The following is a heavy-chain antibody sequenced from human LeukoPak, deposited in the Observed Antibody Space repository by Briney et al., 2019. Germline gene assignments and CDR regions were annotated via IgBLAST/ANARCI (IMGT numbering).Heavy chain of an antibody. Sequence: GSLRLSCAASGFTFSSYAVSWVRQAPGKGLEWVSTISPTGTSTYYADSVKGRFTISRDNSKDTLYPQMNSLRAGDTAVYYCAKQISGQRWGQGTLVTVSS. V-gene: IGHV3-23*01. J-gene: IGHJ4*02. CDR1: GFTFSSYA. CDR2: ISPTGTST. D-gene: IGHD2-15*01. CDR3: AKQISGQR.